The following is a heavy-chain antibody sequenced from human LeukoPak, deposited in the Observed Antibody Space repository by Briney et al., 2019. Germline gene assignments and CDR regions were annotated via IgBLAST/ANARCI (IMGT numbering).Heavy chain of an antibody. Sequence: ASVKVSCKASGYTFTSYDINWVRQATGQGLEWMGWMNPNSGNTGYAQKFQGRVTMTRNTSISTAYMELSSLRSEDTAVYYCARGVFYDILTGYTLNAFDIWGQGTMVTVSS. V-gene: IGHV1-8*01. CDR2: MNPNSGNT. D-gene: IGHD3-9*01. CDR3: ARGVFYDILTGYTLNAFDI. J-gene: IGHJ3*02. CDR1: GYTFTSYD.